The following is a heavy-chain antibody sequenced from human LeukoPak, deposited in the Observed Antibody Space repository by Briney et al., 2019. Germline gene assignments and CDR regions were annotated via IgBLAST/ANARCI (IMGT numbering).Heavy chain of an antibody. J-gene: IGHJ4*02. CDR1: DGSISGSY. V-gene: IGHV4-59*08. CDR2: IYYSGRT. Sequence: SETLSLTCTVSDGSISGSYWNWFRQPPGKGLEWIGNIYYSGRTNYNPSLKSRVTISVDTSKNQVSLKLTSVTAADTAVYYCARHSGTYMDYWGQGTLVTVSS. D-gene: IGHD1-26*01. CDR3: ARHSGTYMDY.